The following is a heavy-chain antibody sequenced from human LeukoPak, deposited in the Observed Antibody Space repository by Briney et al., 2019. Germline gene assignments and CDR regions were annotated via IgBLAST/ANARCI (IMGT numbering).Heavy chain of an antibody. V-gene: IGHV3-33*01. CDR1: RSTFSSYG. Sequence: PGRSLRLSCAASRSTFSSYGMHWVRQAPGKGLEWVAVIRYDGSNKNYADSVKGRFTISRDNSKNTLYLQINSLRAEDTAVYYCARDRAAAMEYYYMDVWGKGTTVTVSS. CDR2: IRYDGSNK. J-gene: IGHJ6*03. D-gene: IGHD2-2*01. CDR3: ARDRAAAMEYYYMDV.